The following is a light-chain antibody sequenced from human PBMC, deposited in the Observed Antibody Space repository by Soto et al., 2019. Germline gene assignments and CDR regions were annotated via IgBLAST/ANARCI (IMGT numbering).Light chain of an antibody. CDR2: GAS. CDR1: QSVTSSY. V-gene: IGKV3-20*01. J-gene: IGKJ1*01. Sequence: EIVLTQSPGTLSLSPGERATLSCRASQSVTSSYLAWYQQKPGQAPRLLIYGASSRATGIPDRFSGSGSGTDFTLTISRLEPEDFAVYYCHQYGSSPRGTFGQGTKVDIK. CDR3: HQYGSSPRGT.